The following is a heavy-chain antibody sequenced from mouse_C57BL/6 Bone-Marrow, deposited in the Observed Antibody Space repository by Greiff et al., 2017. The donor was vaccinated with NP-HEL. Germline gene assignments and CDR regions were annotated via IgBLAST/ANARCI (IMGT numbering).Heavy chain of an antibody. V-gene: IGHV1-55*01. CDR2: IYPGSGST. Sequence: QVQLKQPGAELVKPGASVKMSCKASGYTFTSYWITWVKQRPGQGLEWIGDIYPGSGSTNYNEKFKSKATLTVDTSSSTAYMQLSSLTSEDSAVYYCARANYYGSRRDYWYFDVWGTGTTVTVSS. J-gene: IGHJ1*03. CDR1: GYTFTSYW. D-gene: IGHD1-1*01. CDR3: ARANYYGSRRDYWYFDV.